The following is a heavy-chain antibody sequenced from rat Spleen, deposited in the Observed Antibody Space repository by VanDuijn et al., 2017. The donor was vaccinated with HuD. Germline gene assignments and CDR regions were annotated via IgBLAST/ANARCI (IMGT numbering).Heavy chain of an antibody. Sequence: EVQLVESGGGLVQPGRSLKFSCAASGFTFSDYAMAWVRPAPKKGLEWVATIIYDGSSTYYRDSVKGRFTISRDNAKSTLYLQMDSLRSEDTATYYCARVDGTYYYDYVMDAWGQGASVTVSS. CDR3: ARVDGTYYYDYVMDA. V-gene: IGHV5-17*01. D-gene: IGHD1-12*02. CDR1: GFTFSDYA. CDR2: IIYDGSST. J-gene: IGHJ4*01.